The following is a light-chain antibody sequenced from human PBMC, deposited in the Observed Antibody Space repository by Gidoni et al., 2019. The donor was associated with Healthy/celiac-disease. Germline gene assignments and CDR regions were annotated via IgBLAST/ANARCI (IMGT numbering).Light chain of an antibody. CDR2: AAS. V-gene: IGKV1-39*01. Sequence: DIQMTQSPSSLSASVGDRVTITCRARQSISSYLNWYQQKPGKAPKLLIYAASSLQSGVPSRFSGSGSGKDFTLTISSLQPEDFATYYCQQSYSTPQRTFGQGTKVEIK. CDR3: QQSYSTPQRT. CDR1: QSISSY. J-gene: IGKJ1*01.